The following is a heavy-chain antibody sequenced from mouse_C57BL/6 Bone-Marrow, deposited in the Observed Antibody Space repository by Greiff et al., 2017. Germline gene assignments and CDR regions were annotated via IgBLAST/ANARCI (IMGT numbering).Heavy chain of an antibody. J-gene: IGHJ4*01. V-gene: IGHV1-4*01. CDR1: GYTFTSYT. D-gene: IGHD1-1*01. Sequence: QVQLQQSGAELARPGASVKMSCKASGYTFTSYTMHWVKQRPGQGLEWIGYINPSSGYTKYNQKFKDKAPLTADKSSSTAYMQLSSLTSEDSAVYYGARQYVVLRSMDYWGQGTSGTVYS. CDR2: INPSSGYT. CDR3: ARQYVVLRSMDY.